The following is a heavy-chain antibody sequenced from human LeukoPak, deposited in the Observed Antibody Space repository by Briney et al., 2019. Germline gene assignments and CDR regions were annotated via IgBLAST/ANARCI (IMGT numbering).Heavy chain of an antibody. CDR1: GFTFSSYA. V-gene: IGHV3-23*01. J-gene: IGHJ6*02. CDR3: AKGSAYYYYGMDV. Sequence: GGSLRLSCAASGFTFSSYAMSWVRQAPGKGLEWVSAISGSGGSTYYADSVKGRFTISRDNSKNTLYPQMNSLRAEDTAVYYCAKGSAYYYYGMDVWGQGTTVTVSS. CDR2: ISGSGGST.